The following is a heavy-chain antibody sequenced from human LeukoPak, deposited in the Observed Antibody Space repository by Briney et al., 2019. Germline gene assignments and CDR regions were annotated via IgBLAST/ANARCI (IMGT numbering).Heavy chain of an antibody. D-gene: IGHD6-13*01. CDR1: GFTVSSNY. CDR3: ARVMVSGAAGMDYFDY. CDR2: IYSGGSA. J-gene: IGHJ4*02. Sequence: GGSLRLSCAASGFTVSSNYMSWVRQAPGKGLEWVSIIYSGGSAYYADSLEDRFTISRDNSENTVYLQINSLRVEDTAVYYCARVMVSGAAGMDYFDYWGQGTLVTVSS. V-gene: IGHV3-66*01.